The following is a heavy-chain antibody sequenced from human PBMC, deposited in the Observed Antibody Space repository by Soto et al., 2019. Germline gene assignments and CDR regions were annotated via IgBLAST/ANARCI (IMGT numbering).Heavy chain of an antibody. CDR3: ARGWGGDLAY. D-gene: IGHD2-21*02. V-gene: IGHV1-18*01. J-gene: IGHJ4*02. Sequence: QVQLVQSGGEVKQPGASVKVSCKTSGYTFTSYGISWVRQAPGQGLEWMGWISGYNGDTKYVQKFQGRVTLTTDTSPTTAYMEVRSLRYYDTAVYYCARGWGGDLAYWGQGTLVTVSS. CDR1: GYTFTSYG. CDR2: ISGYNGDT.